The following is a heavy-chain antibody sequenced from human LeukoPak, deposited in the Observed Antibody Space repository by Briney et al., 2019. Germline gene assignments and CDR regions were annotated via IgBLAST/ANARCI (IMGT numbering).Heavy chain of an antibody. CDR2: IYTSGST. J-gene: IGHJ1*01. V-gene: IGHV4-61*02. Sequence: DPSQTLSLTCTVSGGSISSGSYYWSWIRQPAGKGLEWIGRIYTSGSTNYNPSLKSRVTISVDTSKNQFSLKLSPVTAADTAVYYCARSRVGLFQHWGQGTLVTVSS. D-gene: IGHD1-26*01. CDR1: GGSISSGSYY. CDR3: ARSRVGLFQH.